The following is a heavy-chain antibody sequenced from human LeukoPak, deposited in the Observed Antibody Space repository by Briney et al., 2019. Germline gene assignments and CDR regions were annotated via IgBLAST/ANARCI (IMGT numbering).Heavy chain of an antibody. CDR1: GDSITSYY. D-gene: IGHD6-6*01. V-gene: IGHV4-59*12. CDR2: IYHSGST. J-gene: IGHJ4*02. CDR3: ARDRPYSSSFDY. Sequence: ASETLSLTCTVSGDSITSYYWNWIRQLPGKGLEWIGHIYHSGSTNYNPSLKSRVTTSVDTSKNQISLKLCSVTAADTAVYYCARDRPYSSSFDYWGQGTLVTVSS.